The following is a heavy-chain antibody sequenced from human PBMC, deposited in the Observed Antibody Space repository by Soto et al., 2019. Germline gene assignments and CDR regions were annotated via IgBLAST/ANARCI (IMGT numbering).Heavy chain of an antibody. J-gene: IGHJ4*02. CDR1: VGSISSGGYY. Sequence: PSETLSLTCTVSVGSISSGGYYWSWIRQHPGKGLEWIGYIYYSGSTYYNPSLKSRVTISVDTSKNQFSLKLSSVTAADTAVYYCARRGYSYGYVNYWGQGTLVTVSS. V-gene: IGHV4-31*03. CDR2: IYYSGST. D-gene: IGHD5-18*01. CDR3: ARRGYSYGYVNY.